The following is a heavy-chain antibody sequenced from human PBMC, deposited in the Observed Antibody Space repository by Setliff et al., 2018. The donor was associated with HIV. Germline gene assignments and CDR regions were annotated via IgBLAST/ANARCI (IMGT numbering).Heavy chain of an antibody. CDR3: ATYAYGSGRLDY. CDR1: GFTFSSYS. CDR2: ISSSSSYI. D-gene: IGHD2-2*01. V-gene: IGHV3-21*04. Sequence: LRLSCAASGFTFSSYSMNWVRQAPGKGLEWVSSISSSSSYIYYGGSVKGRFTISRDNSRNTLYLQMNGLRAEDTAVYYCATYAYGSGRLDYWGQGTLVTV. J-gene: IGHJ4*02.